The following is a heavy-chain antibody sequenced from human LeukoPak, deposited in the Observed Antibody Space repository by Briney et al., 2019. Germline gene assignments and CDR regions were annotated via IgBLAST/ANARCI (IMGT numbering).Heavy chain of an antibody. Sequence: ASVKVSCKASGYTFTSYYMHWVRQAPGQGLEWMGIINPSGGSTSYAQKFQGRVTMTRDTSTSTVYMELSSLRSEDTAVYYCARDGGGAPATPTRIFNYWGQGTLVTVSS. V-gene: IGHV1-46*01. CDR1: GYTFTSYY. CDR3: ARDGGGAPATPTRIFNY. D-gene: IGHD2-15*01. J-gene: IGHJ4*02. CDR2: INPSGGST.